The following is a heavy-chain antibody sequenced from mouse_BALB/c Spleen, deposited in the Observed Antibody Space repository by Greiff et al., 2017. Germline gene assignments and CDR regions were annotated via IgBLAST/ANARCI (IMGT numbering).Heavy chain of an antibody. CDR2: IWAGGST. CDR3: ARYDYDYYAMDY. Sequence: QVQLQQSGPGLVAPSQSLSITCTVSGLSLPSYGVHWVRQPLGKGLEWRGVIWAGGSTNDNSALMSRLSISTDNSKSHVFLKMNSLQTDDTAMYYCARYDYDYYAMDYWGQGTSVTVSS. CDR1: GLSLPSYG. D-gene: IGHD2-4*01. J-gene: IGHJ4*01. V-gene: IGHV2-9*02.